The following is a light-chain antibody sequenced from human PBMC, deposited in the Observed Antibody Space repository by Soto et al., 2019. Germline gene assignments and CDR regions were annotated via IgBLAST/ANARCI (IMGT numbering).Light chain of an antibody. CDR2: GAS. V-gene: IGKV3-11*01. CDR1: ENVRTF. CDR3: QLYGGSHMFS. Sequence: EVVLTQSPATLSLSPGERATLSCRASENVRTFVDWYQQKPGQAPRLLIYGASNRATGIPARFSGSGSGTDFTLTISNLEPEDFAVYYCQLYGGSHMFSFGQGTKLEIK. J-gene: IGKJ2*01.